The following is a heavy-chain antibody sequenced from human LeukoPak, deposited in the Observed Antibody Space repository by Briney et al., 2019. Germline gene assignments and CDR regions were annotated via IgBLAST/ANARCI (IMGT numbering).Heavy chain of an antibody. D-gene: IGHD5-18*01. Sequence: PGGSLRLSCAASGFTFDDYAMHWVRQAPGKGLEWVSGISWNSGSIGYADSVKGRFTISRDNAKNSLYLQMNSLRAEDTALYYCAKGPNAVTTPSVDYWGQGTLVTVSS. V-gene: IGHV3-9*01. J-gene: IGHJ4*02. CDR1: GFTFDDYA. CDR2: ISWNSGSI. CDR3: AKGPNAVTTPSVDY.